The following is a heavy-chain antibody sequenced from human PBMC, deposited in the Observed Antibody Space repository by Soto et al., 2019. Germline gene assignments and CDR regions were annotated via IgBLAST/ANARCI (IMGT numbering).Heavy chain of an antibody. V-gene: IGHV1-18*01. Sequence: GASVKVSCKVSGYTLTSFGISWVRQAPGQGIEWMGWISAYNGNTNYAQKFQGRVTMTTDTSTSTAYMELRSLTADDTAVYYCARGGTLLDYWGQGTQVTVSS. CDR2: ISAYNGNT. CDR3: ARGGTLLDY. D-gene: IGHD1-1*01. J-gene: IGHJ4*02. CDR1: GYTLTSFG.